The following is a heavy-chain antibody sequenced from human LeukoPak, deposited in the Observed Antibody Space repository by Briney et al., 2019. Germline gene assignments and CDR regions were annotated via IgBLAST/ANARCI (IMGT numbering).Heavy chain of an antibody. Sequence: GGSLRLSCAASGFTFYDFAMHWVRHFPGRGLEWVSGISWNSDDIEYADSVRGRFTISRDNAKNSLFLQMNSLRPDDTALYYCTRDVDFDHWGQGTLVTVSS. CDR2: ISWNSDDI. J-gene: IGHJ4*02. CDR3: TRDVDFDH. V-gene: IGHV3-9*01. D-gene: IGHD3-3*01. CDR1: GFTFYDFA.